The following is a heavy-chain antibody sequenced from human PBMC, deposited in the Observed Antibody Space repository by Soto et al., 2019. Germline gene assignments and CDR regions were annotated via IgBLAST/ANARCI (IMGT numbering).Heavy chain of an antibody. J-gene: IGHJ3*02. CDR3: ARDRGIVVVPAAIGHDAFDI. D-gene: IGHD2-2*01. CDR2: INPSGGST. V-gene: IGHV1-46*03. Sequence: ASVKVSCKASGYTFTSYYVHWVRQAPGQGLEWMGIINPSGGSTSYAQKFQGRVTMTRDTSTSTVYMELSSLRSEDTAVYYCARDRGIVVVPAAIGHDAFDIWGQGTMVTVSS. CDR1: GYTFTSYY.